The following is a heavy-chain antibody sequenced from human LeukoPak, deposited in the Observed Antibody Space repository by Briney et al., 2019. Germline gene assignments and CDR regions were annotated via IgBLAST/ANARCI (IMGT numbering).Heavy chain of an antibody. CDR1: GGSIGSYY. V-gene: IGHV4-4*07. CDR2: IYTSGST. Sequence: SETLSLTCTVSGGSIGSYYWSWIRQPAGKGLEWIGRIYTSGSTNYNPSLKSRVTMSVDTSKNQFSLKLSSVTAADTAVYYCAREGGFDSSSWYYFDYWGQGTLVTVSS. J-gene: IGHJ4*02. D-gene: IGHD6-13*01. CDR3: AREGGFDSSSWYYFDY.